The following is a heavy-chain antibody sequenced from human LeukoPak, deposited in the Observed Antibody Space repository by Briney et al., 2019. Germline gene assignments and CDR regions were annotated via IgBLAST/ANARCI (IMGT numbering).Heavy chain of an antibody. J-gene: IGHJ4*02. D-gene: IGHD3-10*01. CDR1: GFTFSGSA. CDR3: ARTPIIYGSGTFYIDY. CDR2: IRSKANRYAT. V-gene: IGHV3-73*01. Sequence: GGSLRLSYAASGFTFSGSAMHWVRQASGKGLEWIGRIRSKANRYATAYAASVKGRFTISRDDSKNTAFLQMNSLRAEDTAVYYCARTPIIYGSGTFYIDYWGQGTLVTVSS.